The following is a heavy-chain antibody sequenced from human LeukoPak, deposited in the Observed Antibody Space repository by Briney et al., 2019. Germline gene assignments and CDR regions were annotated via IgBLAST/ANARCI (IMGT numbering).Heavy chain of an antibody. CDR3: ARERGYDFWSGYPTSYYFDY. D-gene: IGHD3-3*01. CDR1: GFTFSSYA. V-gene: IGHV3-64*01. Sequence: GGSLRLSCAASGFTFSSYAMHWVRQAPGKGLEYVSAISSNGGSTYYANSVKGRFTIFRDNSKNTLYLQIGSLRAEDMAVYYCARERGYDFWSGYPTSYYFDYWGQGTLVTVSS. J-gene: IGHJ4*02. CDR2: ISSNGGST.